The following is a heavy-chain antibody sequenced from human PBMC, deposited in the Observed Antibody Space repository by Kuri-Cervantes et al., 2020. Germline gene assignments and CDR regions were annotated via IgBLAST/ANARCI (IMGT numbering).Heavy chain of an antibody. CDR1: GFTVSSNY. V-gene: IGHV3-66*01. Sequence: GGSLRLSCAASGFTVSSNYMSWVRQAPGKGLEWVSVIYSGGSTYYADSVKGRFTISRDNSKNTLYLQMNSLRAEDTAVYYCARESYGDYAPLYYYYYYGMDVWGQGTTVTVSS. CDR2: IYSGGST. CDR3: ARESYGDYAPLYYYYYYGMDV. D-gene: IGHD4-17*01. J-gene: IGHJ6*02.